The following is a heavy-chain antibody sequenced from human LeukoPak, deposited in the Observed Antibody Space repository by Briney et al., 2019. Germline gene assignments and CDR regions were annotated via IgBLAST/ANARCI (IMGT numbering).Heavy chain of an antibody. J-gene: IGHJ4*02. CDR3: ARFSRAAAGTQRYFDY. Sequence: SETLSLTCTVSGGSISSYYWSWIRQPPGKGLEWIGYIYYSGSTNYNPSLKSRVTISVDTSKNQFSLKLSSVTVADTAVYYCARFSRAAAGTQRYFDYWGQGTLVTVSS. V-gene: IGHV4-59*01. CDR2: IYYSGST. D-gene: IGHD6-13*01. CDR1: GGSISSYY.